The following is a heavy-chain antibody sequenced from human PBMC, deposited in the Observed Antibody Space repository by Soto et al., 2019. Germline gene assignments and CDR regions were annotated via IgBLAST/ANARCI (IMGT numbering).Heavy chain of an antibody. D-gene: IGHD1-26*01. CDR2: IDPSDSYT. J-gene: IGHJ6*02. Sequence: PGESLKISCKGSGYSFTSYWISWVRQMPGKGLEWMGRIDPSDSYTNYSPSFQGHVTIPADKSISTAYLQWSSLKASDTAMYYCAREDFSGSYYHYYYYYGMDVWGQGTTVTVSS. V-gene: IGHV5-10-1*01. CDR3: AREDFSGSYYHYYYYYGMDV. CDR1: GYSFTSYW.